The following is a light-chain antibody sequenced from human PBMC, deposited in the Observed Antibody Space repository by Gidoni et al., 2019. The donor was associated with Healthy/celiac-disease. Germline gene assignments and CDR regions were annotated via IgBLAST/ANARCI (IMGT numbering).Light chain of an antibody. CDR1: QSISSY. J-gene: IGKJ2*01. V-gene: IGKV1-39*01. CDR3: QQSYSTPYT. CDR2: AAS. Sequence: DIQMTQSPPSLSESVGDRVTITCRASQSISSYLNWYQQKPGKAPKLLIYAASSLQSGVPSRFSGSGSGTDFTLTISSLQPEDFATYYCQQSYSTPYTFGQXTKLEIK.